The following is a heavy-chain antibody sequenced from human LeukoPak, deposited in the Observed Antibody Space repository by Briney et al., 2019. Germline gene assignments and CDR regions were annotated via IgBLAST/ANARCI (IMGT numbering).Heavy chain of an antibody. J-gene: IGHJ4*02. CDR3: AKDFRIGYSAHFDY. CDR1: GFTFRSHA. Sequence: GGSLRLSCVGSGFTFRSHAMSWVRQAPEKGLEFVSGIYENGGTTYYADSVKGRFSISRDNSKNTLYLQMDSLRGEDTAVYYCAKDFRIGYSAHFDYWGQGALVAVSS. V-gene: IGHV3-23*01. D-gene: IGHD2-21*01. CDR2: IYENGGTT.